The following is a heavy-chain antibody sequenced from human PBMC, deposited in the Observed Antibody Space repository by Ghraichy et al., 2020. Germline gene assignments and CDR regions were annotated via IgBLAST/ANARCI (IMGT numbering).Heavy chain of an antibody. CDR2: ISSSSSYI. CDR1: GFTFSSYS. Sequence: GESLNISCAASGFTFSSYSMNWVRQAPGKGLEWVSSISSSSSYIYYADSVKGRFTISRDNAKNSLYLQMNSLRAEDTAVYYCARVVCGGDCYCDYWGQGTLVTVSS. D-gene: IGHD2-21*01. V-gene: IGHV3-21*01. CDR3: ARVVCGGDCYCDY. J-gene: IGHJ4*02.